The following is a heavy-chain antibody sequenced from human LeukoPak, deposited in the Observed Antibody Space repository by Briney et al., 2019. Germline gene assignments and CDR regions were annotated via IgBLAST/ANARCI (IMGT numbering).Heavy chain of an antibody. CDR2: INPSGGST. V-gene: IGHV1-46*01. D-gene: IGHD6-13*01. CDR3: ARPSFYYSSSLPDDY. J-gene: IGHJ4*02. Sequence: ASVTVSCAASGYTFTSYYMRWVRQAPGQGLEWMGIINPSGGSTSYAQKFQGRVTMTRDMSTSTVYMELSSLRSEDTAVYYCARPSFYYSSSLPDDYWGQGTLVTVSS. CDR1: GYTFTSYY.